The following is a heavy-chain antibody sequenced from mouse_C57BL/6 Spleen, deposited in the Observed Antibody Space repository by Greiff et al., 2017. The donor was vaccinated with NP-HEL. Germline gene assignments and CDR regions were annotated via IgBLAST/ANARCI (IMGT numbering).Heavy chain of an antibody. Sequence: QVQLQQSGAELVRPGASVTLSCKASGYTFTDYEMHWVKQTPVHGLEWIGAIDPETGGTAYNQKFKGKAILTADKSSSTAYMELRSLTSEDSAVYYCTRPDYYFDYWGQGTTLTVSS. CDR1: GYTFTDYE. CDR2: IDPETGGT. CDR3: TRPDYYFDY. J-gene: IGHJ2*01. V-gene: IGHV1-15*01.